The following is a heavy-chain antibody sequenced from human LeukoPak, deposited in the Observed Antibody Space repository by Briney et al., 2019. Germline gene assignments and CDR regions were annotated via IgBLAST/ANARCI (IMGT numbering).Heavy chain of an antibody. Sequence: SETLSLTCTFSGASINTFHWSWIRQPPGKGLEWIGSLYHSGTTNYNPSLQPRVITSVDASKNEFSLRLNSVTAADTAIYYCATTQRWLAFDYWGQGILVTVSS. CDR1: GASINTFH. V-gene: IGHV4-59*01. D-gene: IGHD6-19*01. CDR3: ATTQRWLAFDY. CDR2: LYHSGTT. J-gene: IGHJ4*02.